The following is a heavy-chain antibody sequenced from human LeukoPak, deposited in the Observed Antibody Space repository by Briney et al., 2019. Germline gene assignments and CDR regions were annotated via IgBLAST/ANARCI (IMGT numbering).Heavy chain of an antibody. V-gene: IGHV4-61*02. CDR3: ANGYSGYDYGWFDP. J-gene: IGHJ5*02. CDR2: IYTSGST. D-gene: IGHD5-12*01. Sequence: SETLSLTCAVSGGSISSGSYYWSWIRQPAGKGLEWIGRIYTSGSTNYNPSLKSRVTISIDTSKNQFSLKLSSVTAADTAVYYCANGYSGYDYGWFDPWGQGTLVTVSS. CDR1: GGSISSGSYY.